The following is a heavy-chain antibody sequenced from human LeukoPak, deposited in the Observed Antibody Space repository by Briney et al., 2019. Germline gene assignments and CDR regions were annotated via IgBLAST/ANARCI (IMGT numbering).Heavy chain of an antibody. CDR1: GGTFSSYA. Sequence: ASVKVSCKASGGTFSSYAISWVRQAPGQGLEWMGWISAHNGNTNYAQKLQGRVTMTTDTSTSTAYMELRSLRSDDTAVYYCARAGGSRRNGMDVWGQGTTVTVSS. D-gene: IGHD3-10*01. J-gene: IGHJ6*02. V-gene: IGHV1-18*01. CDR2: ISAHNGNT. CDR3: ARAGGSRRNGMDV.